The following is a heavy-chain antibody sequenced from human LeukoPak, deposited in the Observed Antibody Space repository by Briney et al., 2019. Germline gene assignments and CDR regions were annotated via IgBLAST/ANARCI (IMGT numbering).Heavy chain of an antibody. Sequence: SETLSLTCTVSGGSISSHYWSWIRQPPGKGLEWIGYIYYSGSTNYNPSLKSRVTISVDTSKNQFSLKLSSVTAADTAVYYCARDYPVLGFDYWGQGTLVTASS. J-gene: IGHJ4*02. V-gene: IGHV4-59*11. CDR3: ARDYPVLGFDY. D-gene: IGHD2-8*02. CDR1: GGSISSHY. CDR2: IYYSGST.